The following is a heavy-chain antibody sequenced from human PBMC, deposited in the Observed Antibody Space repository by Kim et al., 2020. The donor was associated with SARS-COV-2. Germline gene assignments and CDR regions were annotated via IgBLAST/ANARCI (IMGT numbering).Heavy chain of an antibody. CDR3: ARELSITIFGAEGADLFDP. CDR2: IYYSGST. V-gene: IGHV4-39*07. Sequence: SETLSLTCTVSGGSISSSSYYWGWIRQPPGKGLEWIGSIYYSGSTYYNPSLKSRVTISVDTSKNQFSLKLSSVTAADTAVYYCARELSITIFGAEGADLFDPWGQGTLVTVSS. D-gene: IGHD3-3*01. CDR1: GGSISSSSYY. J-gene: IGHJ5*02.